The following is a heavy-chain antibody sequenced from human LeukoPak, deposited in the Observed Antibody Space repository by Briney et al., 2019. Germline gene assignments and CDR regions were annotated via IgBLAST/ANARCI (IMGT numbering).Heavy chain of an antibody. CDR1: GFTFSSYG. CDR3: AKEGSAWNSRGYFQH. Sequence: PGGSLRLSCAASGFTFSSYGMHWVRQAPGKGLEWVAFIRYDGSNKYYADSVKGRFTISRDNSKNTLYLQMNSLRAEDTAVYYCAKEGSAWNSRGYFQHWGQGTLVTVSS. CDR2: IRYDGSNK. J-gene: IGHJ1*01. D-gene: IGHD1-7*01. V-gene: IGHV3-30*02.